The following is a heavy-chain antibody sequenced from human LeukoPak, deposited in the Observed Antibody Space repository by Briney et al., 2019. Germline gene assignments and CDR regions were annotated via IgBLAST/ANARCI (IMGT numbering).Heavy chain of an antibody. CDR1: GFTFSSYG. CDR2: IRYDGSDK. D-gene: IGHD3-22*01. CDR3: ARESETYDSSGSTFDY. Sequence: GGSLRLACAASGFTFSSYGMHWVRQAPGKGLEWVAFIRYDGSDKYYADSVKGRVTISRDNSKNTLYLQMNSLRAEDTAVYYCARESETYDSSGSTFDYWGQGTLVTVSS. J-gene: IGHJ4*02. V-gene: IGHV3-30*02.